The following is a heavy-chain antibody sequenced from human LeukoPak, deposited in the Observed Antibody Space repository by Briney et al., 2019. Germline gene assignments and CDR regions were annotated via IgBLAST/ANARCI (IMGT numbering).Heavy chain of an antibody. D-gene: IGHD1-26*01. V-gene: IGHV1-8*01. CDR3: ARLGWELLSFDY. CDR2: MNPNSGNT. Sequence: GASVKVSCKASGYTFTSYDINWVRQATGQGLEWIGWMNPNSGNTGHAQKFQGRVTMTRNTSISTAYMELSSLRSEDTAVYYCARLGWELLSFDYWGQGTLVTVSS. CDR1: GYTFTSYD. J-gene: IGHJ4*02.